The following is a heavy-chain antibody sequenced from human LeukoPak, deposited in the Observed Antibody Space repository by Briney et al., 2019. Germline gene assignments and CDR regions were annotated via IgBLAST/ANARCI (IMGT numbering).Heavy chain of an antibody. V-gene: IGHV1-24*01. CDR1: GYTLTELS. Sequence: GASVKVSCKVSGYTLTELSMHWVRQAPGKGLEWMGGFDPEDGGTIYAQKFQGRVTMTEDTSTDTAYMELSSLRSEDTAVYYCATAQIAAASREFAPWGQGTLVTVSS. CDR3: ATAQIAAASREFAP. D-gene: IGHD6-13*01. J-gene: IGHJ5*02. CDR2: FDPEDGGT.